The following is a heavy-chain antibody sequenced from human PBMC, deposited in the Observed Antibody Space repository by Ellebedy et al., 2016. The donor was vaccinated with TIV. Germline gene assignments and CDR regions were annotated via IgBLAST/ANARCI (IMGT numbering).Heavy chain of an antibody. J-gene: IGHJ4*02. CDR1: GYTFTSYY. V-gene: IGHV1-46*01. CDR2: INPTTGNS. D-gene: IGHD3-22*01. Sequence: ASVKVSCKASGYTFTSYYFYWVRQAPGQGLEWMGIINPTTGNSNYAQKFQGRVTMTRDTSTRTVYMVLSSLRSEDPAVYYCARGDNYYYDSSGYYYTYWGQGTLVTVSS. CDR3: ARGDNYYYDSSGYYYTY.